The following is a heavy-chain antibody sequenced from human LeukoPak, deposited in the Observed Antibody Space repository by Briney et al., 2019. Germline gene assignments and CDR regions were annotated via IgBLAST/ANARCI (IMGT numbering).Heavy chain of an antibody. D-gene: IGHD3-9*01. CDR3: ARVAVDIDY. V-gene: IGHV4-59*05. CDR2: IYYSGST. CDR1: SGSISSYY. J-gene: IGHJ4*02. Sequence: KPSETLSLTCTVSSGSISSYYWSWIRQPPGKGLEWIGSIYYSGSTYYNPSLRSRVTISVDTSKNQFSLKLSSVTAADTAVYYCARVAVDIDYWGQGTLVTVSS.